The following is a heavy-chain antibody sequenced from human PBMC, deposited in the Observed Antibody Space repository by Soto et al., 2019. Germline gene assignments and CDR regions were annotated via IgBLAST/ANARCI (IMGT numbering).Heavy chain of an antibody. D-gene: IGHD2-2*01. CDR2: ISAGGTTT. CDR1: GFTFDTNG. CDR3: VRDSARIVVVPRVDGDKWPDP. Sequence: GGSLRLSCAASGFTFDTNGMTWVRQVPGKGLEWVSAISAGGTTTYYADPVKGRFTISRDNSRNMLYLQMNSLRAEDTAVYYCVRDSARIVVVPRVDGDKWPDPWGQGTLVT. J-gene: IGHJ5*02. V-gene: IGHV3-23*01.